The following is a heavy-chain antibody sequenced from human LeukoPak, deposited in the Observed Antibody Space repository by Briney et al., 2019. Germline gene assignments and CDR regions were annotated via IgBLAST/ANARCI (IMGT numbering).Heavy chain of an antibody. D-gene: IGHD3-10*01. Sequence: GGSLRLSCAASGFDFSSHSMIWVRQAPGKGLEWVAYISSRINNIHYADSLEGRVTISRDNAKKSLYLQMNSLRAEDTAVYYCARVYGSGTYLFDYWGQGTLVTVSS. CDR2: ISSRINNI. J-gene: IGHJ4*02. CDR1: GFDFSSHS. CDR3: ARVYGSGTYLFDY. V-gene: IGHV3-21*04.